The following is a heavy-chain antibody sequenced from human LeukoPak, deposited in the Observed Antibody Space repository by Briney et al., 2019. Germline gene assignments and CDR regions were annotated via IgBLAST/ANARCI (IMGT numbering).Heavy chain of an antibody. CDR3: AGSGYDLDYYYGMDV. Sequence: GSLRLSCAASGFTFSDYYMSWIRQPPGKGLEWIGEINHSGSTNYNPSLKSRVTISVDTSKNQFSLKLSSVTAADTAVYYCAGSGYDLDYYYGMDVWGQGTTVTVSS. V-gene: IGHV4-34*08. CDR1: GFTFSDYY. CDR2: INHSGST. D-gene: IGHD5-12*01. J-gene: IGHJ6*02.